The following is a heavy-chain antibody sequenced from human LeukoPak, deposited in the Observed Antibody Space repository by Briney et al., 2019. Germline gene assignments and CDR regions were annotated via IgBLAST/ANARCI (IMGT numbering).Heavy chain of an antibody. Sequence: KPSETLSLTCTVFGGSISSSGYLWGWIRQPPGKGLELIGNIRSSGSTFYNPSLKSRVTISVDTSRNQFSLKLSSVTAADTAVYYCLRSHGAYWGQGTLVTVSS. CDR2: IRSSGST. V-gene: IGHV4-39*01. CDR3: LRSHGAY. CDR1: GGSISSSGYL. J-gene: IGHJ4*02. D-gene: IGHD3-10*01.